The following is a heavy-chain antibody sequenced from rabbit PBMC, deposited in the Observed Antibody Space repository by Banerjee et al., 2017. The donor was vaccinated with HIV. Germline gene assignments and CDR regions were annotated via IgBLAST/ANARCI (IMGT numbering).Heavy chain of an antibody. V-gene: IGHV1S45*01. CDR1: GFSFTSSYY. J-gene: IGHJ4*01. CDR2: IYAGSGST. Sequence: QEELEESGGDLVKPEGSLTLTCTASGFSFTSSYYMCWVRQAPGKGLEWIACIYAGSGSTYYASWAKDRFTISKTSSTTVTLQMTSLTAADTATYFCARSATMDIAFKLWGPGTLVTVS. D-gene: IGHD5-1*01. CDR3: ARSATMDIAFKL.